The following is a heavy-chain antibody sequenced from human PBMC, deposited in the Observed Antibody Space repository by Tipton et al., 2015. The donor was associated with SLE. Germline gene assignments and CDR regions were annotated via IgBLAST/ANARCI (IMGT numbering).Heavy chain of an antibody. CDR1: GGSFSGYY. CDR3: ARVVDIVVVVAGTDYFDY. J-gene: IGHJ4*02. V-gene: IGHV4-34*01. Sequence: TLSLTCAVYGGSFSGYYWSWIRQPPGKGLEWIGSIYYSGSTYYNPSLKSRVTISVDTSKNQFSLKLSSVTAADTAVYYCARVVDIVVVVAGTDYFDYWGQGTLVTVSS. CDR2: IYYSGST. D-gene: IGHD2-15*01.